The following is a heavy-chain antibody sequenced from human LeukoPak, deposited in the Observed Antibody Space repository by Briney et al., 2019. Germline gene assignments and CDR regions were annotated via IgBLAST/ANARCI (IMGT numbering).Heavy chain of an antibody. Sequence: SETLSLTCAVYGGSFSGYYWSWLSQPPGKGLEWIGEINHSGSTNYNPSLKSRVTISVDTSKNQFSLKLSSVTAADTAVYYCARGLVRITMIVGAMGATYYFDYWGQGTLVTVSS. J-gene: IGHJ4*02. D-gene: IGHD3-22*01. V-gene: IGHV4-34*01. CDR3: ARGLVRITMIVGAMGATYYFDY. CDR1: GGSFSGYY. CDR2: INHSGST.